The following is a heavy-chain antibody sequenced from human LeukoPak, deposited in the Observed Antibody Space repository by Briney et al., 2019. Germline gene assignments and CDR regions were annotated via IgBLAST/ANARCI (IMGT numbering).Heavy chain of an antibody. D-gene: IGHD3-22*01. CDR1: GFTFSSYG. CDR2: IWYDGSNK. J-gene: IGHJ4*02. CDR3: AKATFYYHSSGYSRVYYFDY. V-gene: IGHV3-33*06. Sequence: PGRSLRLSCAASGFTFSSYGMHWVRQAPGKGLEWVAVIWYDGSNKYYADSVKGRFTISRDNSKDTLFLQMSSLRAEDTAVYYCAKATFYYHSSGYSRVYYFDYWGQGTLVTVSS.